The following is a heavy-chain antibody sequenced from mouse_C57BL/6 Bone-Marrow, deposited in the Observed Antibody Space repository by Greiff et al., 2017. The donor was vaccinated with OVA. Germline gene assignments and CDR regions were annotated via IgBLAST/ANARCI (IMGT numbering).Heavy chain of an antibody. J-gene: IGHJ2*01. CDR1: GYTFTSYW. V-gene: IGHV1-50*01. D-gene: IGHD1-1*01. CDR2: IDPSDSYT. CDR3: ARSYYGSSPYFDY. Sequence: QVHVKQSGAELVKPGASVKLSCKASGYTFTSYWMQWVKQRPGQGLEWIGEIDPSDSYTNYNQKFKGKATLTVDTSSSTAYMQLSSLTSEDSAVYYCARSYYGSSPYFDYWGQGTTLTVSS.